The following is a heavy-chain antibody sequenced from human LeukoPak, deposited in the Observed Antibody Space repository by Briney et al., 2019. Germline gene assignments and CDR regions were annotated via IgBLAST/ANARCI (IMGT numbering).Heavy chain of an antibody. V-gene: IGHV3-74*01. CDR1: GFTFSSYA. Sequence: QPGGSLRLSCAASGFTFSSYAMSWVRQAPGKGLVWVSRINSDGSSTIYADSVKGRFTISRDNAKNTLYLRMNSLRAEDTAVYYCAREASAAMVPWGQGTLVTVSS. J-gene: IGHJ5*02. CDR3: AREASAAMVP. CDR2: INSDGSST. D-gene: IGHD5-18*01.